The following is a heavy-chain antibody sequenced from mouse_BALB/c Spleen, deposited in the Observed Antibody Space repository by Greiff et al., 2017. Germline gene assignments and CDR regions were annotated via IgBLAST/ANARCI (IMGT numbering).Heavy chain of an antibody. D-gene: IGHD2-4*01. Sequence: VQLQQSGAELVRSGASVKLSCTASGFNIKDYYMHWVKQRPEQGLEWIGWIDPENGDTEYAPKFQGKATMTADTSSKTAYLQLSSLTSEDTAVYYCNGDYDGDWGQGTTLTVSS. CDR3: NGDYDGD. CDR2: IDPENGDT. J-gene: IGHJ2*01. CDR1: GFNIKDYY. V-gene: IGHV14-4*02.